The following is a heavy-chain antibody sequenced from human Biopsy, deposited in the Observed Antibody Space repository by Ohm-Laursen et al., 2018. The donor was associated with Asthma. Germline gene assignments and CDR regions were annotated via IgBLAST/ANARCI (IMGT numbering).Heavy chain of an antibody. CDR3: ARCQVGYSSGWSLLLKKIYYSGMDV. CDR1: GGTFSNFA. D-gene: IGHD6-19*01. J-gene: IGHJ6*02. CDR2: IMTVFGTT. Sequence: ASMKVSCKAPGGTFSNFAISWVRQAPGQGLEWLGGIMTVFGTTNYAQKFQGRVTITADESTSTAYMEVTSLRSEDTAIYYCARCQVGYSSGWSLLLKKIYYSGMDVWGQGTAVTVSS. V-gene: IGHV1-69*13.